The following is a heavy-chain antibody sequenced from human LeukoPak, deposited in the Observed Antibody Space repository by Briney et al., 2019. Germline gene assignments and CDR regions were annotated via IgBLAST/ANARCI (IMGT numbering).Heavy chain of an antibody. CDR1: GGSFSGYY. CDR2: INHSGST. Sequence: SETLSLTCAVYGGSFSGYYWSWIRQPPGKGLEWIGEINHSGSTNYNPSLKSRVTISVDTSKNQFSLKLSSVTAGDTAVYYCARHGRYYYGSGTVSMDVWGKGTTVTISS. J-gene: IGHJ6*03. CDR3: ARHGRYYYGSGTVSMDV. V-gene: IGHV4-34*01. D-gene: IGHD3-10*01.